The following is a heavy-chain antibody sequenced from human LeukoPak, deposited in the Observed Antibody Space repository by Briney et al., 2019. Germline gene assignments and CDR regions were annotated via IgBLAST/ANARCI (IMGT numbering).Heavy chain of an antibody. J-gene: IGHJ4*02. CDR3: AREGRSSGWYYFDY. V-gene: IGHV3-43D*03. CDR2: ISWDGGST. D-gene: IGHD6-19*01. Sequence: GGSLRLSCAASGFTFDDYAMHWVRQAPGKGLEWVSLISWDGGSTYYADSVKGRFTISRDNSKNTLYLQMNSLRAEDTAVYYCAREGRSSGWYYFDYWGQGTLVTVSS. CDR1: GFTFDDYA.